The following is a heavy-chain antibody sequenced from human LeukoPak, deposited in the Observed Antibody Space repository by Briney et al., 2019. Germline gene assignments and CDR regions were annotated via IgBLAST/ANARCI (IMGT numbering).Heavy chain of an antibody. CDR1: GYTFTSYA. Sequence: GASVKVSCKASGYTFTSYAMTWVRQAPGQGLEWMGWINTNTGNPTYAQGFTGRFVFSLDTSVSTAYLQISSLKAEDTAVYYCARDPIPGGISNVKRGFDPWGQGTLVTVSS. CDR2: INTNTGNP. D-gene: IGHD4-11*01. V-gene: IGHV7-4-1*02. CDR3: ARDPIPGGISNVKRGFDP. J-gene: IGHJ5*02.